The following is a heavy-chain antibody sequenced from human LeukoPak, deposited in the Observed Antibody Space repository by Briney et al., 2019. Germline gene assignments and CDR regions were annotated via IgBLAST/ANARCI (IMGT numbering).Heavy chain of an antibody. CDR2: INPNSGGT. D-gene: IGHD4-17*01. J-gene: IGHJ4*02. CDR1: GYTFTGYY. CDR3: ARIHTVTTGALGY. Sequence: ASVKVSCKASGYTFTGYYMHWVRQAPGQGLEWMGWINPNSGGTNYAQKFQGRVTMTRDTSISTAYTDLSRLRSDDTAVYYCARIHTVTTGALGYWGQGTLVTVSS. V-gene: IGHV1-2*02.